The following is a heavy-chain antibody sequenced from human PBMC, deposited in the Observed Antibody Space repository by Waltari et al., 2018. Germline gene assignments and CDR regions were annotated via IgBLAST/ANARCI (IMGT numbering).Heavy chain of an antibody. CDR3: ARDGDSSGYYYYFDY. CDR1: GGSLSGYY. V-gene: IGHV4-34*01. D-gene: IGHD3-22*01. Sequence: QVQLQQWGAGLLKPSETLSLTCAVYGGSLSGYYWSWIRQPPGKGLEWIGEINHSGSTNYNPSLKSRVTISVDTSKNQFSLKLSSVTAADTAVYYCARDGDSSGYYYYFDYWGQGTLVTVSS. CDR2: INHSGST. J-gene: IGHJ4*02.